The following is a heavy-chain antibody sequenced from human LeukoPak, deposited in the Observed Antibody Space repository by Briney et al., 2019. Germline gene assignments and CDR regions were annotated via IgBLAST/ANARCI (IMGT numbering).Heavy chain of an antibody. CDR3: AREVVAFTYYYYGMDV. Sequence: PSETLSLTCTVSGGSISSYYWSWIRQPPGKGLEWIGEINHSGSTNYNPSLKSRVTISVDTSKNQFSLKLSSVTAADTAVYYCAREVVAFTYYYYGMDVWGQGTTVTVSS. V-gene: IGHV4-34*01. J-gene: IGHJ6*02. D-gene: IGHD2-15*01. CDR1: GGSISSYY. CDR2: INHSGST.